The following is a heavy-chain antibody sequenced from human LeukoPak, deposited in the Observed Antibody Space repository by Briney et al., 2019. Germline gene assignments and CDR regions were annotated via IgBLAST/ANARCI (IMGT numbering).Heavy chain of an antibody. CDR3: ARGKRNTYYYGSSGSFDY. V-gene: IGHV4-34*01. J-gene: IGHJ4*02. Sequence: SETLSLTCAVYGGSFSGYYWSWIRQPPGRGLEWIGEINHSGSTNYNPSLKSRVTISVDTSKNQFSLKLSSVTAADTAVYYCARGKRNTYYYGSSGSFDYWGQGTLVTVSS. CDR2: INHSGST. CDR1: GGSFSGYY. D-gene: IGHD3-22*01.